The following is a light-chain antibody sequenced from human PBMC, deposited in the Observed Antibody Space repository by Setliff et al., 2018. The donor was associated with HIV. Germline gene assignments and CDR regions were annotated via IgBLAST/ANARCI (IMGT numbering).Light chain of an antibody. J-gene: IGLJ1*01. CDR1: NIGGKR. CDR2: DDN. CDR3: QVWDSSTDHHV. Sequence: SYELTQPPSVSVAPGKTARITCGGNNIGGKRVHWYQQKPGQAPVLVVYDDNDRPSGIPERFSGSNSGNTATLTISRVEAGDEADYYCQVWDSSTDHHVFGTGTKVTVL. V-gene: IGLV3-21*03.